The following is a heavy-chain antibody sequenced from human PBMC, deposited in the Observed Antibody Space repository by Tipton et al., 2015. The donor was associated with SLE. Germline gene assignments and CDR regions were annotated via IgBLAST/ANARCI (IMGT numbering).Heavy chain of an antibody. D-gene: IGHD1-1*01. Sequence: TLSLTCTVSGGSITVSPDYWTWIRQPAGQGLEWIGQIFVAGNTNYNPSLQSRVSISIDTSTNQFSLRLTSVTAADTAMYFCARRVQNLEAFDSWGQGTMVTVSS. CDR3: ARRVQNLEAFDS. J-gene: IGHJ3*02. V-gene: IGHV4-61*09. CDR2: IFVAGNT. CDR1: GGSITVSPDY.